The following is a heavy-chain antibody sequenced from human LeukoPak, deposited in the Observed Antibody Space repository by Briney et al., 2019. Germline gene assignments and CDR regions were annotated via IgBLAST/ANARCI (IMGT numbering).Heavy chain of an antibody. CDR3: ARDGPTAAPFDY. J-gene: IGHJ4*02. V-gene: IGHV1-46*01. D-gene: IGHD2-2*01. CDR2: INPSGGST. Sequence: GASVKVSCKASGYRFTSYDMHWVRQAPGQGLEWMGIINPSGGSTSYAQRFQGRVAMTRDTSTTTVYMEVNSLTSEDTAVYFYARDGPTAAPFDYWGQGTLVTVSS. CDR1: GYRFTSYD.